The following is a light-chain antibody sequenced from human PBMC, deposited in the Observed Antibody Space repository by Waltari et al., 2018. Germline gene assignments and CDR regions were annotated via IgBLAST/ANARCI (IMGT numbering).Light chain of an antibody. V-gene: IGLV1-40*01. CDR1: SSNIGAHYD. CDR3: QSYDSSLNGWV. J-gene: IGLJ3*02. CDR2: DNN. Sequence: QSVLTQPPSVSGAPGQRVTFSCPGSSSNIGAHYDVHWYQHLPGTSPKLLIYDNNHRPSGVPERFSASKSGTSASLAITGLQAEDEADYYCQSYDSSLNGWVFGGGTKLTVL.